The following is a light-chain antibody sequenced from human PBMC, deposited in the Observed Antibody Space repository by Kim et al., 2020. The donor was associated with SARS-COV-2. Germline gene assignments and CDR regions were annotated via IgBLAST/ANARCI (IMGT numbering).Light chain of an antibody. J-gene: IGLJ2*01. CDR1: SSDVGGYNY. CDR3: SSYTSSRTRV. CDR2: DVS. V-gene: IGLV2-14*03. Sequence: QSALTQPASVSGSPGQSITISCTATSSDVGGYNYVSWYQQHPGKAPKLMIYDVSNRPSGVSNRFSGSKSGNTASLTISGLQAEDEADYYCSSYTSSRTRVFGGGTQLTVL.